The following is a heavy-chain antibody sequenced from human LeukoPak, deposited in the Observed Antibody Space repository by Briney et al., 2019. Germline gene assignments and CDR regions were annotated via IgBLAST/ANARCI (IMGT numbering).Heavy chain of an antibody. D-gene: IGHD3-9*01. CDR3: ATSNVLRYFDWLLDAFDI. V-gene: IGHV1-18*01. Sequence: GASVKVSCKASGYTFTSYGISWVRQAPGQGLEWMGWISAYNGNTNYAQKLQGRVTMTTDTSTSTAYMELRSLRSDDTAVYYCATSNVLRYFDWLLDAFDIWGQGTMVTVSS. CDR2: ISAYNGNT. CDR1: GYTFTSYG. J-gene: IGHJ3*02.